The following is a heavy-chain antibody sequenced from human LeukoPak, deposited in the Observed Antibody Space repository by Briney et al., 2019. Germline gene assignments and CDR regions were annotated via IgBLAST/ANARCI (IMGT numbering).Heavy chain of an antibody. V-gene: IGHV1-69*06. CDR3: ARGPVSGWFVHYMDV. CDR1: GGTFSSYA. Sequence: ASVKVSCKASGGTFSSYAISWVRQAPGQGLEWMGGIIPIFGTANYAQKFQGRVTITADKSTSTAYMELSSLRSEDTAVYYCARGPVSGWFVHYMDVWGKGTTVTVSS. CDR2: IIPIFGTA. J-gene: IGHJ6*03. D-gene: IGHD6-19*01.